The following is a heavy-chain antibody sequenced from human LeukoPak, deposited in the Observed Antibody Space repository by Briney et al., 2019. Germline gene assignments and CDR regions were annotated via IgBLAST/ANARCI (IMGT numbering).Heavy chain of an antibody. J-gene: IGHJ4*02. CDR3: ARSDSGSYNY. Sequence: GGSLRLSCAASGFTFSNYAMTWVRQAPGKGLEWVSGISDSGGSTYYADSVKGRFTISRDNSKNTVYLQMSSLGAEDTAAYFCARSDSGSYNYWGQGTLVTVPS. CDR1: GFTFSNYA. D-gene: IGHD1-26*01. V-gene: IGHV3-23*01. CDR2: ISDSGGST.